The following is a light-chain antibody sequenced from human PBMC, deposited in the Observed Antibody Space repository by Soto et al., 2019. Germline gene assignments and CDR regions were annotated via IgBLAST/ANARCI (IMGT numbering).Light chain of an antibody. J-gene: IGKJ2*01. V-gene: IGKV3-20*01. CDR1: QSVTSNC. Sequence: EIVLTQSPGTLSLSPGERATLSCRASQSVTSNCLAWYQQKPGQAPRFLIHGASNRATGVPDRFSGSGSGTDFTLSITRLEPEAFAVYYCQQYGSSPYTFGQGTKVEIK. CDR2: GAS. CDR3: QQYGSSPYT.